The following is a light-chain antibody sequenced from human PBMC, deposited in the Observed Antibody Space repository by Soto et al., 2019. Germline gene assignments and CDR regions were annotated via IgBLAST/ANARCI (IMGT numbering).Light chain of an antibody. CDR2: DAS. V-gene: IGKV1-5*01. CDR3: HSRA. Sequence: DIPLSQTPPTVSASVGDEVTITCRASQTISRWLAWYQQKPGRAPKLLIYDASTLESGVPSRFSGSGSETEFTLTISRLQPDDFATYFCHSRAFGQGTRLEIK. J-gene: IGKJ5*01. CDR1: QTISRW.